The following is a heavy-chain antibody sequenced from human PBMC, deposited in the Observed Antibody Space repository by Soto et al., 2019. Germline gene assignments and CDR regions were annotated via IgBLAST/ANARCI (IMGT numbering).Heavy chain of an antibody. J-gene: IGHJ6*02. CDR2: IIPIFGTA. CDR1: GGTFSSYA. D-gene: IGHD5-18*01. Sequence: GASVKVSSKASGGTFSSYAINWVRQAPGQGLEWMGGIIPIFGTANYAQKFQGRVTITADESTSTAYMELSSLRSEDTAVYYCARERVDTAMAIYYYYGMDVWGQGTTVTVSS. CDR3: ARERVDTAMAIYYYYGMDV. V-gene: IGHV1-69*13.